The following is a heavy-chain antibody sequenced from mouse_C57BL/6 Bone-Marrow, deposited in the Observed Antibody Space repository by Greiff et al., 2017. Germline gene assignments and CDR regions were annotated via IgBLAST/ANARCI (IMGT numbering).Heavy chain of an antibody. Sequence: VQLQQSGAELVRPGTSVKMSCKASGYTFTNYWIGWAKQRPGHGLEWIGDIYPGGGYTNYNEKFKGKATLTADKSSSTAYMQFSSLKSEDSAIYYCARSGYPVPCDYWGQGTTLTVSS. CDR2: IYPGGGYT. J-gene: IGHJ2*01. CDR3: ARSGYPVPCDY. D-gene: IGHD1-2*01. V-gene: IGHV1-63*01. CDR1: GYTFTNYW.